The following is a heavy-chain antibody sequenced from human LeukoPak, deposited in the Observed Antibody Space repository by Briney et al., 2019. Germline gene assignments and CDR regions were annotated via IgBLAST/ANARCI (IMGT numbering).Heavy chain of an antibody. CDR2: IYHSGST. Sequence: SETLSLTCTVSGGSISSYYWSWIRQPPGKGLEWIGYIYHSGSTNYNPSLKSRVTISVDTSKNQFSLKLSSVTAADTAVYYCARAGDGYTLNYWGQGTLVTVSS. D-gene: IGHD5-18*01. V-gene: IGHV4-59*01. J-gene: IGHJ4*02. CDR1: GGSISSYY. CDR3: ARAGDGYTLNY.